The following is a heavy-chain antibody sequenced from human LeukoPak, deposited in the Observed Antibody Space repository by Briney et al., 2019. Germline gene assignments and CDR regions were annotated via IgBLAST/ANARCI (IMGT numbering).Heavy chain of an antibody. CDR2: IKQDGSET. J-gene: IGHJ5*02. Sequence: PGGSLRLSCAASGFTFGSHWMSWVRQTPGKGLEWVANIKQDGSETYYVDSVKGRFTISRDNAKNSLFLQMSILRAEDTAVYYCARGRKVPAAMGNWFDPWGQGTLDTVSS. CDR1: GFTFGSHW. D-gene: IGHD2-2*01. CDR3: ARGRKVPAAMGNWFDP. V-gene: IGHV3-7*01.